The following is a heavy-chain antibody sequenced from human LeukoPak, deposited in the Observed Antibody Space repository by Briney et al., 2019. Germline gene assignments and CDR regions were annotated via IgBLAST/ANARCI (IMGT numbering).Heavy chain of an antibody. CDR1: AGSISSNGYY. Sequence: SETLSLTCSVSAGSISSNGYYWGWIRQPPGKGLEWIGSIHYTGSTYYNPSLKSRVTISVDTSKNQFSLKLSSVTAEDTAVYYCAVGYCSSTSCYVPGDYWGQGTLVTVSS. J-gene: IGHJ4*02. CDR3: AVGYCSSTSCYVPGDY. CDR2: IHYTGST. V-gene: IGHV4-39*07. D-gene: IGHD2-2*01.